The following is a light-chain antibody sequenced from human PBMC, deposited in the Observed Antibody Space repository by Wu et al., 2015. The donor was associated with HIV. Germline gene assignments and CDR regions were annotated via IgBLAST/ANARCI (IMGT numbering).Light chain of an antibody. Sequence: DIQMTQSPSSLSASVGDTVTITCRASQGISNSLAWYQQKPGKVPKLLIYAASILQSGVPSRFSGSGSGTDFTLTINSLQPEDVASYYCQKYNAAPFTFGEGPRWRS. CDR1: QGISNS. CDR2: AAS. V-gene: IGKV1-27*01. CDR3: QKYNAAPFT. J-gene: IGKJ4*01.